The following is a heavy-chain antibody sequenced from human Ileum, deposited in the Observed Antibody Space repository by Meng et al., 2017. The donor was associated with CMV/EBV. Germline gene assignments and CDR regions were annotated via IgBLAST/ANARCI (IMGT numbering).Heavy chain of an antibody. V-gene: IGHV3-7*01. J-gene: IGHJ6*02. CDR1: GFTFSSHW. CDR3: ARLGYCSSGGCFYAMDV. CDR2: IREDGSQT. Sequence: GESLKISCAASGFTFSSHWMSWVRQAPGKGLEWVANIREDGSQTYYVDSVKGRFTISRDNAKNSLFLQMYSLRDEDTAVYYCARLGYCSSGGCFYAMDVWGQGTTVTVSS. D-gene: IGHD2-15*01.